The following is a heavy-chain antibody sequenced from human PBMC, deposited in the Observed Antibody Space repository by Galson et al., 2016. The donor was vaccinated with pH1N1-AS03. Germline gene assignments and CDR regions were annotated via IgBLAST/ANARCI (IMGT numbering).Heavy chain of an antibody. Sequence: SGYTFTSNDINWVRQATGQGLEWMGWMNPNSGNTGYAQKFQGRVTMTRNTSISTAYMELSSLRSEDTAVYYCTRDPNYYDGSGYHYDWGQGTLVTVSS. CDR3: TRDPNYYDGSGYHYD. V-gene: IGHV1-8*01. D-gene: IGHD3-22*01. CDR1: GYTFTSND. J-gene: IGHJ4*02. CDR2: MNPNSGNT.